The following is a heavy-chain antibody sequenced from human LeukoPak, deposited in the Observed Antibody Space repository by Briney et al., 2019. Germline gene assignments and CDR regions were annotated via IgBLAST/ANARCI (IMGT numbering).Heavy chain of an antibody. CDR2: ISSNGDST. V-gene: IGHV3-23*01. D-gene: IGHD3-3*01. J-gene: IGHJ4*02. CDR3: ARDYDFWSGYYSPTRGYFGY. Sequence: PGGSLRLSCAASGFTFNTYAMTWVRQAPGKGLEWVSGISSNGDSTYYADSVKGRLTISRDNSKNALYLQMNSLRADDTAVYYCARDYDFWSGYYSPTRGYFGYWGQGTLVTVSS. CDR1: GFTFNTYA.